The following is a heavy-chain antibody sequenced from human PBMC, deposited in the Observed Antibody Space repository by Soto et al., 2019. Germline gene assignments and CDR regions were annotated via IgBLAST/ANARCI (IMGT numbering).Heavy chain of an antibody. D-gene: IGHD3-9*01. CDR2: ISSSSSFI. Sequence: EVQLVESGGGLVKPGGSLRLSCAASGFTFSSYSMNWVRQAPGKGLEWVSSISSSSSFIYYADSVKGRFTISRDNAKNSLYLQMNSLRAEDTAVYYCARDPNYDILTGYYTHFDYWGQGTLVTVSS. CDR1: GFTFSSYS. CDR3: ARDPNYDILTGYYTHFDY. V-gene: IGHV3-21*01. J-gene: IGHJ4*02.